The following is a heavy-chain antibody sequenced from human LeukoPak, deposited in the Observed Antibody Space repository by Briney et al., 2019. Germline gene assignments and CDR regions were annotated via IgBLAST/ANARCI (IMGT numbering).Heavy chain of an antibody. CDR2: VSYSGST. V-gene: IGHV4-59*08. J-gene: IGHJ5*02. Sequence: PSETLSLTCTVSDDSISTFYWSWIRQPPGKGLEWMGYVSYSGSTKYNPSLKSRITISSDTSKSQFSLKVNSVTAADTAVYYCARHLHLPHFDPWGQGTLVTVSS. CDR3: ARHLHLPHFDP. CDR1: DDSISTFY.